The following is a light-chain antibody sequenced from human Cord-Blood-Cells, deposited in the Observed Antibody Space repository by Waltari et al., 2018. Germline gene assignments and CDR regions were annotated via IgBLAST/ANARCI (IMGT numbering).Light chain of an antibody. J-gene: IGKJ2*03. V-gene: IGKV1-5*03. Sequence: DIHMTQSPTTLSACVGDRVTITCRASQSISIWLAWYQKKPGKAPKHLIYKASSVESGVPSRFSGSGSATEITLLNRGLHPADFATYYCQQYNSYSYSVGQGNKLKIK. CDR2: KAS. CDR3: QQYNSYSYS. CDR1: QSISIW.